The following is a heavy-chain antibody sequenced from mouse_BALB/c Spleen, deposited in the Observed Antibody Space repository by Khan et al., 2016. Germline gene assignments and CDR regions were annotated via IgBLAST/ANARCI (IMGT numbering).Heavy chain of an antibody. J-gene: IGHJ3*01. Sequence: VQLKQSGAELVKPGASVKLSCTASGFNIKDTYIHWVKLRPEQGLEWIGRIDPANGKINYDPKFQGKATTTADTSSNTAYLQLSSLTSEDTAVYYCARVNTTAPDWGQGTLVTVSA. CDR3: ARVNTTAPD. CDR1: GFNIKDTY. CDR2: IDPANGKI. D-gene: IGHD1-2*01. V-gene: IGHV14-3*02.